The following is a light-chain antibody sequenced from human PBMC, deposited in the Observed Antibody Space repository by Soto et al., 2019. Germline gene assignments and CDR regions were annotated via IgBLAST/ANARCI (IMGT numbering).Light chain of an antibody. CDR3: HYRST. V-gene: IGKV3-11*01. J-gene: IGKJ3*01. CDR1: QSLSSY. CDR2: DAS. Sequence: EIVLTQSPVTLSLSPGERATLSCRASQSLSSYLAWYKQKPGQAPRLLIYDASNRATAIPARFSCSGSGTDFSLTISSLESGDFAAYYYHYRSTFGPGTKVDMK.